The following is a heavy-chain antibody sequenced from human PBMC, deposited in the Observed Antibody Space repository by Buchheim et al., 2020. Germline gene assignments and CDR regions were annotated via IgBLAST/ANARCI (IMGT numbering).Heavy chain of an antibody. J-gene: IGHJ6*02. CDR2: IYPDESAI. Sequence: EVQLVQSGAEVKKPGESLKISCKASGYSFSKYWIGWVRQMPGKGLEWMGIIYPDESAIKYSPSFEGQVTISADNYISTAYLQWSSLQASDTAGYYCARRGLRGCNRNGNCYLSYYYYGLDVWGQGTT. CDR1: GYSFSKYW. D-gene: IGHD2-21*02. CDR3: ARRGLRGCNRNGNCYLSYYYYGLDV. V-gene: IGHV5-51*01.